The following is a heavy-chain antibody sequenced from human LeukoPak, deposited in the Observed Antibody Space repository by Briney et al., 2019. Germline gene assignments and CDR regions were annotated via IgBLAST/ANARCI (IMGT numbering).Heavy chain of an antibody. CDR1: GLTFSSYG. D-gene: IGHD3-3*01. CDR2: ISYDGSNK. CDR3: VRGSGYLYYYYYGMDV. J-gene: IGHJ6*02. V-gene: IGHV3-30*03. Sequence: GGSLRLSCAASGLTFSSYGMHWVRQAPGKGLEWVAVISYDGSNKYYADSVKGRFTISRDNSKNTLYLQMNSLRAEDTAVYYCVRGSGYLYYYYYGMDVWGQGTTVTVSS.